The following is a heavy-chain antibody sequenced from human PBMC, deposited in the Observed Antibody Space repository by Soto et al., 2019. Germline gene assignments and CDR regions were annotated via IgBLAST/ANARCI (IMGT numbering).Heavy chain of an antibody. Sequence: QVQLVESGGGVVQPGTSLRLSCVGSGFTFRSYVIHWVRQAPGKGLEWVALTSYDGSNKDYGDPVKGRFTISRDNSRNTVDLQMDSLRREDTALYSCARWGTTGGLDVWGQGTLVSVSS. CDR2: TSYDGSNK. J-gene: IGHJ1*01. D-gene: IGHD3-16*01. V-gene: IGHV3-30*19. CDR1: GFTFRSYV. CDR3: ARWGTTGGLDV.